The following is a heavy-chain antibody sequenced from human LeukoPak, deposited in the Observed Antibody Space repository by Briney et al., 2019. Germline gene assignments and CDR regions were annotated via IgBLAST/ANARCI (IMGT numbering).Heavy chain of an antibody. V-gene: IGHV3-23*01. D-gene: IGHD4-17*01. CDR2: ISGSGGST. CDR1: GFTFSSYG. Sequence: GGSLRLSCAASGFTFSSYGMSWVRQAPGKGLEWVSAISGSGGSTYYADSVKGRFTISIDNSKNTLYLQMNSLRAEDTAIYYRAKDRLRATLTSFDYWGQGTLVTVSS. CDR3: AKDRLRATLTSFDY. J-gene: IGHJ4*02.